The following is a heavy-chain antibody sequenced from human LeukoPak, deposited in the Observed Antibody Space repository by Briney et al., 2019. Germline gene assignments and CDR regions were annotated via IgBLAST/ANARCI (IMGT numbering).Heavy chain of an antibody. D-gene: IGHD3-16*01. CDR2: ISSSGSTI. Sequence: NPVRSLRLSCAASGVAVSSNCMSWVRQAPGKGLEWVSYISSSGSTIYYADSVKGRFTISRDNAKNSLYLQMNSLRAEDTAVYYCARGLDYYYYYMDVWGKGTTVTISS. V-gene: IGHV3-11*04. J-gene: IGHJ6*03. CDR1: GVAVSSNC. CDR3: ARGLDYYYYYMDV.